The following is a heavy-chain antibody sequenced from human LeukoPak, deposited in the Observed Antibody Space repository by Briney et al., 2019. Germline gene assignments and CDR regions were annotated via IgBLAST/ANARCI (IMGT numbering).Heavy chain of an antibody. V-gene: IGHV1-69*05. CDR3: ARSEPDCSSTSCLYYFDY. J-gene: IGHJ4*02. CDR1: GGTFSSYA. Sequence: SVKVSHKASGGTFSSYAISWVRQAPGQGLEWMGGIIPIFGTANYAQKFQGRVTITTDESTSTAYMELSSLRSEDTAVYYCARSEPDCSSTSCLYYFDYWGQGTLVTVSS. CDR2: IIPIFGTA. D-gene: IGHD2-2*01.